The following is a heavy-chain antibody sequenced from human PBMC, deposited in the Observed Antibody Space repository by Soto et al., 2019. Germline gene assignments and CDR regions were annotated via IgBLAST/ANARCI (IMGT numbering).Heavy chain of an antibody. Sequence: EVQLVESGGVVVQPGGSLRLSCAASGFTFDDYTMHWVRQAPGKGLEWVSLISWDGGSTYYADSVKGRFTISRDNSKNSLYLQMNSLRTEDTALYYCAKALYPDTAMVYCYYGMDVWGQGTTVTVSS. J-gene: IGHJ6*02. CDR1: GFTFDDYT. D-gene: IGHD5-18*01. CDR3: AKALYPDTAMVYCYYGMDV. CDR2: ISWDGGST. V-gene: IGHV3-43*01.